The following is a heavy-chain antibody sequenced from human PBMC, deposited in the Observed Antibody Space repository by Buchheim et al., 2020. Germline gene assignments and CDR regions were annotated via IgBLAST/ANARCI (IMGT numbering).Heavy chain of an antibody. J-gene: IGHJ4*02. Sequence: QVQLVESGGGVVQPGRSLRLSCAASGFTFSSYAMHWVRQAPGKGLECVAVISYDGSNKYYADSVKGRFTISRDNSKNTLYLQMNSLGAEDTAVYYCASPTGDTAMAYFDYWGQGTL. CDR3: ASPTGDTAMAYFDY. CDR1: GFTFSSYA. CDR2: ISYDGSNK. D-gene: IGHD5-18*01. V-gene: IGHV3-30-3*01.